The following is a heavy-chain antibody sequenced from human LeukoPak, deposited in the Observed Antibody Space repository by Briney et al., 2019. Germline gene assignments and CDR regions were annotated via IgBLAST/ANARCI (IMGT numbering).Heavy chain of an antibody. J-gene: IGHJ4*02. Sequence: SGPTLVKPTQTLTLTCTFSGFSLSSSGVGVSWICQPPGKAREWLALHYWDDGKRYSPSLNSRLTITKDTSKNQVVLTMINTDPVDTATCYCAHSLYYYGSGSYYAFEYWGQGTLVTVSS. V-gene: IGHV2-5*02. CDR1: GFSLSSSGVG. CDR2: HYWDDGK. CDR3: AHSLYYYGSGSYYAFEY. D-gene: IGHD3-10*01.